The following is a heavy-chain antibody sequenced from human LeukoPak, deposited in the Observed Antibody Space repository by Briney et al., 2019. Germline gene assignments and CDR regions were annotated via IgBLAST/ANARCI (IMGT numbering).Heavy chain of an antibody. Sequence: GGSLRLSCAASGFTFHYYDMNWVRQAPGKGLEWVSHISASGGSTDYADSVRDRFTISRDNSKNTLYVQMDSLRVEDTAVYYCAKERFCSGGSCSGDLDYWGQGTLVSVSS. J-gene: IGHJ4*02. CDR1: GFTFHYYD. CDR3: AKERFCSGGSCSGDLDY. CDR2: ISASGGST. V-gene: IGHV3-23*01. D-gene: IGHD2-15*01.